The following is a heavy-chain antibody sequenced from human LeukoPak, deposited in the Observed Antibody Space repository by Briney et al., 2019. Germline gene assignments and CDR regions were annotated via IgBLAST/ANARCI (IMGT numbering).Heavy chain of an antibody. CDR2: IGTAGDT. CDR1: GFTFSSYD. CDR3: ARILRITMVRGVKKGSWFDP. Sequence: GGSLRLSCAASGFTFSSYDMHWIRQATGKGLEWVSAIGTAGDTYYPGSVKGRFTISRDNAKNSLYLQMNSLRAEDTAVYYCARILRITMVRGVKKGSWFDPWGQGTLVTVSS. V-gene: IGHV3-13*01. D-gene: IGHD3-10*01. J-gene: IGHJ5*02.